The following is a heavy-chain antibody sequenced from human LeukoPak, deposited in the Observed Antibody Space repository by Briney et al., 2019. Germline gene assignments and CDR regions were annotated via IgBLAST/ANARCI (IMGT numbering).Heavy chain of an antibody. CDR2: IHYDSTTE. J-gene: IGHJ4*02. CDR1: GFALGSYG. V-gene: IGHV3-30*02. Sequence: PGGSLRLSCAASGFALGSYGMHWVRQAPGKGLEWVAYIHYDSTTEDYADSVKGRFTISRDNSKNTLFLQMNNLRVEDMAVFYCAKDWNWAIDYWGQGTLVTASS. D-gene: IGHD1-7*01. CDR3: AKDWNWAIDY.